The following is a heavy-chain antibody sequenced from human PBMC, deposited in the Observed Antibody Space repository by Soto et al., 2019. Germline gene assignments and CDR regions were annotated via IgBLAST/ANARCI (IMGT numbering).Heavy chain of an antibody. CDR1: GVTFSIYA. CDR3: ARMEGAAAGVGYYGMDV. V-gene: IGHV1-69*13. CDR2: IIPIFGTA. J-gene: IGHJ6*02. D-gene: IGHD6-13*01. Sequence: SVKVSCKASGVTFSIYAISCVPQSPLQWLDWMGGIIPIFGTANYAQKFQGRVTITADESTSTAYMELSSLRSEDTAVYYCARMEGAAAGVGYYGMDVWGQGTTVTVSS.